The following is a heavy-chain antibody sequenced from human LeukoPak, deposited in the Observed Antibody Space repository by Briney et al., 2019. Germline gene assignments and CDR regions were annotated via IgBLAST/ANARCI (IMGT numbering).Heavy chain of an antibody. Sequence: GGSLRLSCAASGFTFSSYGMHWVRQAPGKGLEWVAVISYDGSNKYYADSVKGRFTISRDNSKNTLYLQMNSLRAEDTAMYYCVRERSGFDYWGQGTLVTVSS. J-gene: IGHJ4*02. V-gene: IGHV3-30*03. CDR2: ISYDGSNK. CDR3: VRERSGFDY. CDR1: GFTFSSYG.